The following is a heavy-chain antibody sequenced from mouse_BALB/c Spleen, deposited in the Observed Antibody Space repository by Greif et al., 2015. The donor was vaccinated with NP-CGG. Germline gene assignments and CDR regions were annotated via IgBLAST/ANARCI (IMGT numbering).Heavy chain of an antibody. V-gene: IGHV2-9*02. Sequence: QVQLKDSGPGLVAPSQSLSITCTVSGFSLTSYGVHWVRQPPGKGLEWLGVIWAGGSTNYNSALMSRLSISKDNSKSXVFLKMNSLQTDDTAMYYCAREGGYDGWFAYWGQGTLVTVSA. CDR2: IWAGGST. CDR1: GFSLTSYG. D-gene: IGHD2-14*01. J-gene: IGHJ3*01. CDR3: AREGGYDGWFAY.